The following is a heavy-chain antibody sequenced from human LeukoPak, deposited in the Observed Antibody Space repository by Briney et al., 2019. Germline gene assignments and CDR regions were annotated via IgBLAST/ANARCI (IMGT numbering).Heavy chain of an antibody. CDR1: GFTFSSYA. D-gene: IGHD1-14*01. V-gene: IGHV3-23*01. CDR2: ISGGGGST. CDR3: AKSPVTIAVLWFDP. J-gene: IGHJ5*02. Sequence: PGGSLRLSCAASGFTFSSYAMGWVRQSPGKGLEWVSAISGGGGSTYYAYYTDSVKGRFTISRDNSKNTLYLQMNSLRAEDTAVYYCAKSPVTIAVLWFDPWGQGTLVTVSS.